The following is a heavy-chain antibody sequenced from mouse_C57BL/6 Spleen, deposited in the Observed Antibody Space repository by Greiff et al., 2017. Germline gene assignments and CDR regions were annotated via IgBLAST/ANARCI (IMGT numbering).Heavy chain of an antibody. CDR1: GFTFSDYG. J-gene: IGHJ2*01. Sequence: DVQLKESGGGLVKPGGSLKLSCAASGFTFSDYGMHWVRQAPEKGLEWVAYISSGSSTIYYADTVKGRFTITRDNAKNTLFLQMTSLRSEDTAMYYCARATTVVPDYWGQGTTLTVSS. CDR2: ISSGSSTI. D-gene: IGHD1-1*01. CDR3: ARATTVVPDY. V-gene: IGHV5-17*01.